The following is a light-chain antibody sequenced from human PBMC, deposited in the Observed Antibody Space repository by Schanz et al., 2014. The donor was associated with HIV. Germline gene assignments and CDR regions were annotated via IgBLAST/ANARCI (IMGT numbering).Light chain of an antibody. CDR2: GAS. CDR3: QQYNQWPPIT. CDR1: QSVGSD. V-gene: IGKV3-15*01. J-gene: IGKJ5*01. Sequence: ELVMTQSPATLSVSPGERATLSCRASQSVGSDLAWYQHKPGQAPRLLIYGASTRATGIPGRFSGSGSGTEFTLTISSLLSEDSAIYYCQQYNQWPPITFGHGTRLEIK.